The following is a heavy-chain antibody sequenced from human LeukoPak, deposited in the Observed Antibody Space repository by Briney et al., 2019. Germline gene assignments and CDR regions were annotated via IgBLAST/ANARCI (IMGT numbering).Heavy chain of an antibody. CDR1: GYTFTGYY. V-gene: IGHV1-2*02. D-gene: IGHD3-9*01. CDR3: GRTGQLDY. CDR2: IDPNTGGT. Sequence: ASVKVSCKASGYTFTGYYIHWARQAPGQGLEWMGWIDPNTGGTDCAQTFQGRVTMTRDTSIRTAYMELSSLRSDDTAMYYCGRTGQLDYWGQGTLVTVSS. J-gene: IGHJ4*02.